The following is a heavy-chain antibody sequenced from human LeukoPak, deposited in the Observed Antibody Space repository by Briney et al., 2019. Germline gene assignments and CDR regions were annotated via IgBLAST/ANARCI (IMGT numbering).Heavy chain of an antibody. Sequence: GGSLRLSCAASGFTFSSYAMNWVRQAPGKGLELVSYISGSGSPIYYADSVKGQLTISRDNAKNSLYLQMTSLRDEDTAVYYCARILPHISGYYFGAFDIWGQGKMVTVSS. J-gene: IGHJ3*02. CDR3: ARILPHISGYYFGAFDI. V-gene: IGHV3-48*02. D-gene: IGHD3-22*01. CDR2: ISGSGSPI. CDR1: GFTFSSYA.